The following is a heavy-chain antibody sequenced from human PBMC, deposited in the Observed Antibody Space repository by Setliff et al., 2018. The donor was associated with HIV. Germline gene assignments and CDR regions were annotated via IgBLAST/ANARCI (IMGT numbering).Heavy chain of an antibody. CDR1: GGSLSGYS. CDR3: AGADYSDTSGYYSNFDY. D-gene: IGHD3-22*01. J-gene: IGHJ4*02. CDR2: INHSGST. Sequence: PSETLSLTCAVYGGSLSGYSWIWIRQPPGKGLEWIGQINHSGSTNYNPSLRSRVTISIDTSKNQFSLKLSSVTAADTAVYYCAGADYSDTSGYYSNFDYWGQGTLVTVSS. V-gene: IGHV4-34*01.